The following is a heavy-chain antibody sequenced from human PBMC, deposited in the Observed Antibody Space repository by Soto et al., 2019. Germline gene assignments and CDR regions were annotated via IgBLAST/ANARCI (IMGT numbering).Heavy chain of an antibody. Sequence: GGSLRLSCAASGFTFSSYSMNWVRQAPGKGLEWVSGIFGDASSTFYADSVKGRFTISRDNSKNTLYLQMNSLRAEDTAVYYCARDRIPTGMDVWGQGTTVTVSS. CDR3: ARDRIPTGMDV. V-gene: IGHV3-23*01. CDR1: GFTFSSYS. J-gene: IGHJ6*02. CDR2: IFGDASST.